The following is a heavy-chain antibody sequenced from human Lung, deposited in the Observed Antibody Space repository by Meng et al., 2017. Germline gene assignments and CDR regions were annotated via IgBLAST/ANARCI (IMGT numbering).Heavy chain of an antibody. V-gene: IGHV4-61*01. Sequence: LLQAYGAGILRPSDSLSLSCTVPADSVQCDNSYRSCIRQHPGNGLEWIVDFDASASTNFASSLTSRITLSMDTTKNQFSLKLSSVTAADTAVYYCAIYRGFSDPEMVIDYWGQGKLVTVSS. D-gene: IGHD5-18*01. CDR2: FDASAST. J-gene: IGHJ4*02. CDR3: AIYRGFSDPEMVIDY. CDR1: ADSVQCDNSY.